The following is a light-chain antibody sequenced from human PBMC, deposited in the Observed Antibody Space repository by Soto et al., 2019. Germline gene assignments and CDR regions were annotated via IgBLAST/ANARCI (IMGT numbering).Light chain of an antibody. CDR3: QQYHTSPYT. V-gene: IGKV3-20*01. Sequence: EIGLTQSPGTLSLSPGDIAILSCRASQSFNNYYFAWYQQRPAQAPRLLIYFTSNRATGIPDRFSGSGSGTDFTLTISRLESEDFAVYYCQQYHTSPYTFGQGTKLEF. J-gene: IGKJ2*01. CDR1: QSFNNYY. CDR2: FTS.